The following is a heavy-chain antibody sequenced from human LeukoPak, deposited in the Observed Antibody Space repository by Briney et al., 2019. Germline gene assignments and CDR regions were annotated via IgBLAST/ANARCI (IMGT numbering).Heavy chain of an antibody. D-gene: IGHD1-1*01. CDR1: GGSISSGYY. CDR2: IYYSGST. CDR3: MRGTGY. J-gene: IGHJ4*02. Sequence: PSETLSLTCTVSGGSISSGYYWTWIRQHPGKGLEWIGYIYYSGSTSYNPSLKSRVTISVDTSKNQFSLKLSSVTAADTAVYYCMRGTGYWGQGTLVTVSS. V-gene: IGHV4-31*03.